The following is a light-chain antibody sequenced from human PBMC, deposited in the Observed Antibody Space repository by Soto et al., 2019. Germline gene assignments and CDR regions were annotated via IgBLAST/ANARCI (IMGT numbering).Light chain of an antibody. V-gene: IGLV1-40*01. CDR3: QSYDSSLSGNVV. CDR2: GNN. CDR1: SSNIGAGYD. J-gene: IGLJ2*01. Sequence: QSVLTQPPSVSGAPGQRVTISCTGSSSNIGAGYDVHWYQQLPGTAPKLLIHGNNNRPSGVPDRFSGSKSGSSASLAITGLQAEDEADYYCQSYDSSLSGNVVFGGGTQLTVL.